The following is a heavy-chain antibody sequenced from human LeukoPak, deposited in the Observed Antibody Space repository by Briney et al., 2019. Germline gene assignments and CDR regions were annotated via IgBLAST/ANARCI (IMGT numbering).Heavy chain of an antibody. J-gene: IGHJ4*02. Sequence: GGSLRLSCAASGFTFSSYSMNWVRQAPGKGLEWVSSISSSSSYIYYADPVKGRFTISRDNAKNSLYLQMNSLRAEDTAVYYCARDSNTAMVHYWGQGTLVTVSS. CDR3: ARDSNTAMVHY. V-gene: IGHV3-21*01. D-gene: IGHD5-18*01. CDR1: GFTFSSYS. CDR2: ISSSSSYI.